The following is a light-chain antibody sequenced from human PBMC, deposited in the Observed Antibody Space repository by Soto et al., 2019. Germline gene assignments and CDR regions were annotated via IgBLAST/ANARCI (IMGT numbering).Light chain of an antibody. CDR2: NVN. CDR1: SSDVGGHNY. J-gene: IGLJ2*01. Sequence: QSVLTQPASVSGSPGQSITISCTGTSSDVGGHNYVSWYQQHPGKDPKLMIYNVNNRPSGVSNRFSGSKSGNTASLTISGLLAEDEADYYCCSYTNSDILVFGGGTKVTVL. CDR3: CSYTNSDILV. V-gene: IGLV2-14*01.